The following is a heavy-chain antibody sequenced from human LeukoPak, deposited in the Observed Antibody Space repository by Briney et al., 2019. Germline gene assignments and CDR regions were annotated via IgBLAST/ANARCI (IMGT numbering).Heavy chain of an antibody. V-gene: IGHV3-48*04. D-gene: IGHD4-17*01. Sequence: GGSLRLYCAASGFSFSKYSMNWVRQAPGKGLEWISYITSSSDSTYYADSVKGRFTISRDNAKNSLYLQMDSLRAEDTAVYYCARVIGSYGDSAYWGQGTLVTVSS. J-gene: IGHJ4*02. CDR2: ITSSSDST. CDR3: ARVIGSYGDSAY. CDR1: GFSFSKYS.